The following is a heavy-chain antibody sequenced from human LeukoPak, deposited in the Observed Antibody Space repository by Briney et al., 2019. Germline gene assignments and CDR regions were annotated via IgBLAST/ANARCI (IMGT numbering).Heavy chain of an antibody. Sequence: GASVKVSCKVSGYTLTELSMHWVRQAPGKELEWMGGFDPEDGETIYAQKFQGRVTMTEGTSTDTAYMELSSLRSEDTAVYYCATGIYGYSYGHFDYWGQGTLVTVSS. CDR1: GYTLTELS. J-gene: IGHJ4*02. V-gene: IGHV1-24*01. CDR3: ATGIYGYSYGHFDY. D-gene: IGHD5-18*01. CDR2: FDPEDGET.